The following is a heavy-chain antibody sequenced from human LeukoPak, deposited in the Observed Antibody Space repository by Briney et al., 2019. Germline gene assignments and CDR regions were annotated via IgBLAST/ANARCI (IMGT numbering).Heavy chain of an antibody. V-gene: IGHV3-53*01. D-gene: IGHD1-26*01. CDR1: GFTVSSNY. CDR3: AREVLVGAMDH. Sequence: PGGSLRLSCAASGFTVSSNYMSWVRQAPRKGLEWVSVIYSGGGTYHADSVKGRFTISRDNSKNTLYLQMNSLRAEDTAVYYCAREVLVGAMDHWGQGTQVTVSS. CDR2: IYSGGGT. J-gene: IGHJ4*02.